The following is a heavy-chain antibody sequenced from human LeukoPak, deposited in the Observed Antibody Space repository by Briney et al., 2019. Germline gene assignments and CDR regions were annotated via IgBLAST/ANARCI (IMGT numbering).Heavy chain of an antibody. Sequence: PGGSLRLSCVASGFTFSSYAMSWVRQAPGKGLEWVSSITDTGSRTYYADSVKGRFTISRDNPKNTVYLQMNSLRAEDTALYYCAKRVPYSSSSVYFDFWGLGTLVTVSS. V-gene: IGHV3-23*01. D-gene: IGHD6-6*01. CDR1: GFTFSSYA. J-gene: IGHJ4*02. CDR2: ITDTGSRT. CDR3: AKRVPYSSSSVYFDF.